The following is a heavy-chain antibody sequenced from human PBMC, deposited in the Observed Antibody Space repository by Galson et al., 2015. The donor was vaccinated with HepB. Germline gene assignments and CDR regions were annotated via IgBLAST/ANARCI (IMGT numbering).Heavy chain of an antibody. V-gene: IGHV4-59*01. J-gene: IGHJ5*02. CDR3: ARGGSPTTVVTFDP. CDR2: IYYSGST. Sequence: QVQLQESGPGLVKPSETLSLTCTVSGGSISSYYWSWIRQPPGKGLEWIGYIYYSGSTNYNPSLKSRVTISVDTSKNQFSLKLSSVTAADTAVYYCARGGSPTTVVTFDPWGQGTLVTVSS. D-gene: IGHD4-23*01. CDR1: GGSISSYY.